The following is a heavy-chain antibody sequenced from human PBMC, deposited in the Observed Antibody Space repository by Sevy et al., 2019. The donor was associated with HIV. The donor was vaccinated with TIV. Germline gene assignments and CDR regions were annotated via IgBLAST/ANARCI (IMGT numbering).Heavy chain of an antibody. Sequence: GGSLRLSCTASGFSFSTYMMNWARQAPGKGLEWVASISYSSNYIYYADSLKGRFTISRDNAKNSLFLQMNSLRAEDTAVYYCARPYGSGSWEAFDVWGQGTMVTVSS. CDR1: GFSFSTYM. CDR2: ISYSSNYI. CDR3: ARPYGSGSWEAFDV. D-gene: IGHD3-10*01. V-gene: IGHV3-21*01. J-gene: IGHJ3*01.